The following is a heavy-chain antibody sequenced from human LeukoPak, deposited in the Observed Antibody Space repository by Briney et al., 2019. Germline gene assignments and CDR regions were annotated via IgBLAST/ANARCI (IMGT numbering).Heavy chain of an antibody. V-gene: IGHV3-23*01. D-gene: IGHD2-8*01. CDR2: TNSGGSST. CDR3: AKQSYARSLGE. Sequence: GGSLRLSCATSGFPFSDFSMSWVRQAPRKGLEWISTTNSGGSSTDYAESVKGRFTISRDNSKNTLYLQMSSLRVEDTAMYYCAKQSYARSLGEGGPGTLVTVSS. CDR1: GFPFSDFS. J-gene: IGHJ4*02.